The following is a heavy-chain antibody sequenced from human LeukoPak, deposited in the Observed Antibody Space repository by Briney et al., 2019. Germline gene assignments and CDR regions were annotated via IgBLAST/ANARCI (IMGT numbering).Heavy chain of an antibody. CDR2: ISYDGTKK. CDR1: GFTFSTYA. V-gene: IGHV3-30*03. CDR3: ARVNTIFGVDIVSLGAEFEF. D-gene: IGHD3-3*02. Sequence: GGSLRLPCGASGFTFSTYAMHWVRQAPGKGLECVSVISYDGTKKDYADSVKGRFTISRDNSNDTLYLQMNSLRPEDTALYYCARVNTIFGVDIVSLGAEFEFWGQGTLVTVSS. J-gene: IGHJ4*02.